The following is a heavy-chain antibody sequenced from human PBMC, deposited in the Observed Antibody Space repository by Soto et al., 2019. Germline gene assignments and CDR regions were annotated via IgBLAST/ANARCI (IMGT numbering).Heavy chain of an antibody. Sequence: ASVKVSFKVSGYTLTELSMHWVRQAPGKGLEWMGGFDPEDGETIYAQKFQGRVTMTEDTSTDTAYMELSSLRSEDTAVYYCATDLLMGVTTKADYWGQGTLVTVSS. CDR3: ATDLLMGVTTKADY. J-gene: IGHJ4*02. CDR2: FDPEDGET. D-gene: IGHD2-21*02. CDR1: GYTLTELS. V-gene: IGHV1-24*01.